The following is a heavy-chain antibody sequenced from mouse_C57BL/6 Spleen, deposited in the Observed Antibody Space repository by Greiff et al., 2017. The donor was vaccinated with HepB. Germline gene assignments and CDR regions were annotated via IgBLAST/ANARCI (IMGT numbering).Heavy chain of an antibody. CDR2: INPGNGDT. V-gene: IGHV1-54*01. J-gene: IGHJ4*01. Sequence: QVQLQQSGAELVRPGASVKMSCKASGYTFTSYLIEWVKQRPGQGLEWIGVINPGNGDTNYNEKFKGKATLTADKSTSTAYMELSSLTSEDSAVYYCAREGDDACAMDYWGQGTSVTVSS. CDR1: GYTFTSYL. CDR3: AREGDDACAMDY.